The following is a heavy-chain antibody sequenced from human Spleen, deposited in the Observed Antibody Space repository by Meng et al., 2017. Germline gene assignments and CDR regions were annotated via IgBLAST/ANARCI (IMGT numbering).Heavy chain of an antibody. D-gene: IGHD4-11*01. J-gene: IGHJ4*02. Sequence: QRHVQQVGAGLLKPSESLSLPCGVSGGCFSDYYWRWIRQPPGKGLEWIGEINHSGSTNYNPSLESRATISVDTSQNNLSLKLSSVTAADSAVYYCARGPTTMAHDFDYWGQGTLVTVSS. CDR2: INHSGST. CDR1: GGCFSDYY. CDR3: ARGPTTMAHDFDY. V-gene: IGHV4-34*01.